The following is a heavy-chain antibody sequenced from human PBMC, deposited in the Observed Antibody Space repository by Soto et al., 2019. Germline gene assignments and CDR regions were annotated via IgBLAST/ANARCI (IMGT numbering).Heavy chain of an antibody. D-gene: IGHD3-16*02. Sequence: GSLRPSSAASGXTLGDPYVYWVRRVPGKGLEGVGRSIDKDNGYTTEYAASVKGRFTISRDTSENSLYLPMNSLTTEDTSIYYCARYRSAFDVECWGQGTQVTVSS. CDR3: ARYRSAFDVEC. CDR1: GXTLGDPY. J-gene: IGHJ1*01. V-gene: IGHV3-72*01. CDR2: SIDKDNGYTT.